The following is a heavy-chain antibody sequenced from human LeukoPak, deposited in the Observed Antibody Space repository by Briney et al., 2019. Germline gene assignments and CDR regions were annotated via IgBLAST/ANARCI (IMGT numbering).Heavy chain of an antibody. Sequence: GGTLRLSCAASRFTFSSYSMKWVPHAPGKAREWGSSISSSSSYIYYADSGKGRLTISRDNAKNSLYLQMNSLRAEDTAVYYCPTGQEAFDIWGQGTMVTVSP. D-gene: IGHD4-17*01. CDR3: PTGQEAFDI. J-gene: IGHJ3*02. V-gene: IGHV3-21*01. CDR1: RFTFSSYS. CDR2: ISSSSSYI.